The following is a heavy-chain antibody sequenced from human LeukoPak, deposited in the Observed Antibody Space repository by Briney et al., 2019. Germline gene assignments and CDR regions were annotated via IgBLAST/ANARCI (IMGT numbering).Heavy chain of an antibody. CDR3: ARELAADFHFDY. V-gene: IGHV1-8*01. CDR1: GYTFTSYD. Sequence: ASVKVSCKASGYTFTSYDINWVRQATGQGVEWMGWMNPNSGNTGYAQKFQGRVTMARNTSISTAYMELSSLRSEDTAVYYCARELAADFHFDYWGQGTLVTVSS. CDR2: MNPNSGNT. D-gene: IGHD1-1*01. J-gene: IGHJ4*02.